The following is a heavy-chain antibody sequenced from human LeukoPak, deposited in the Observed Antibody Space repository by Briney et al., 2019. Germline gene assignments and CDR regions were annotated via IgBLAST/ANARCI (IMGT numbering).Heavy chain of an antibody. V-gene: IGHV3-7*03. CDR2: IKEDGSER. Sequence: ETLSLTCTVSGGSISSTSYYWGWVRQTPGKGLEWVASIKEDGSERQYVDSVKGRFSISRDNTKGSLFLQLNSLRAEDTAVYYCARDLGHCTNGVRHTRFDYWGQGTLVAVSS. D-gene: IGHD2-8*01. J-gene: IGHJ4*02. CDR3: ARDLGHCTNGVRHTRFDY. CDR1: GGSISSTSYY.